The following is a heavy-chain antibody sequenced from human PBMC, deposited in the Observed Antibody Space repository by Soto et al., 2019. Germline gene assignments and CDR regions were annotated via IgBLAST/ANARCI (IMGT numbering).Heavy chain of an antibody. J-gene: IGHJ4*02. Sequence: QITLKESGPTLVKPTQTLTLTCTFSGFSLSTSGVGVGWIRQPPGKALEWLALIYWDDDKRYSPSLKSRLTXXXXXXXXXXXXXXXXXXXXXXXXXXXXXXXXXYXNFDYWGQGTLVTVSS. V-gene: IGHV2-5*02. CDR1: GFSLSTSGVG. CDR2: IYWDDDK. CDR3: XXXXXXYXNFDY.